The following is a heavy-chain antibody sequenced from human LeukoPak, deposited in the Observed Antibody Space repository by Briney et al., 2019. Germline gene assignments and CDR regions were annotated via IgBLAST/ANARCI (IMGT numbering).Heavy chain of an antibody. CDR3: ARGYTYYDILTGYSGGGCYMDV. V-gene: IGHV4-34*01. CDR1: GGSISSYY. CDR2: INHSGST. J-gene: IGHJ6*03. D-gene: IGHD3-9*01. Sequence: SETLSHTCTVSGGSISSYYWSWIRQPPGKGLEWIGEINHSGSTNYNPSLKSRVTISVDTSKNQFSLKLSSVTAADTAVYYCARGYTYYDILTGYSGGGCYMDVWGKGTTVTVSS.